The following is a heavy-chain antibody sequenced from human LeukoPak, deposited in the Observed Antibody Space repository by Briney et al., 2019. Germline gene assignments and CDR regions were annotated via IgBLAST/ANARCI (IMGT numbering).Heavy chain of an antibody. Sequence: SETLSLTCTVSGGSISSYYWSWIRQPPGKGLEWIGYIYYSGSTNYNPSLKSRVTISVDTSKNQFSLKLSSVTAADTAVYYCARGSKEGSGWYFSPVYYSYYMDVWGKGTTVTVSS. J-gene: IGHJ6*03. CDR2: IYYSGST. CDR1: GGSISSYY. V-gene: IGHV4-59*01. CDR3: ARGSKEGSGWYFSPVYYSYYMDV. D-gene: IGHD6-19*01.